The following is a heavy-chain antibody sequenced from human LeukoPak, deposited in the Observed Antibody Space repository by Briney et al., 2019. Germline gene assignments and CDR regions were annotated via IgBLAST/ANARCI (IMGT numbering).Heavy chain of an antibody. D-gene: IGHD5-12*01. CDR1: GGSFSGYY. Sequence: SETLSLTCAVYGGSFSGYYWIWIRQPPGKGLEWIGEINHSGSTNYNPSLKSRVTISVDTSKNQFSLKLSSVTAADTAVYYCARGPSGYDSGSRYGYYFDYWGQGTLVTVSS. J-gene: IGHJ4*02. CDR3: ARGPSGYDSGSRYGYYFDY. V-gene: IGHV4-34*01. CDR2: INHSGST.